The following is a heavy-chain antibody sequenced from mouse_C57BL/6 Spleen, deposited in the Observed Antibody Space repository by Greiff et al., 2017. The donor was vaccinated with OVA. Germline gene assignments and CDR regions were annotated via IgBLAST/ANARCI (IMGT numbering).Heavy chain of an antibody. Sequence: QVQLQQPGAELVRPGSSVKLSCKASGYTFTSYWMDWVKQRPGQGLEWIGNIYPSDSETHYNQKFKDKATLTVDKSSSTAYMQLSSLTSEDSAVYYCARMGNWAWFAYWGQGLWSLSLQ. J-gene: IGHJ3*01. V-gene: IGHV1-61*01. CDR1: GYTFTSYW. CDR2: IYPSDSET. D-gene: IGHD4-1*01. CDR3: ARMGNWAWFAY.